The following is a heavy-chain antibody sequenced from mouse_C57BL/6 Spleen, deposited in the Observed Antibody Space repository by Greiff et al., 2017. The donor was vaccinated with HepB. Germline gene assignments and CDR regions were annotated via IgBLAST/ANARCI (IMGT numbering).Heavy chain of an antibody. D-gene: IGHD1-1*01. CDR3: ARWGTTVGFDY. J-gene: IGHJ2*01. Sequence: EVKLMESGPELVKPGASVKISCKASGYSFTGYYMNWVKQSPEKSLEWIGEINPSTGGTTYNQKFKAKATLTVDKSSSTAYMQLKSLTSEDSAVYYCARWGTTVGFDYWGQGTTLTVSS. CDR2: INPSTGGT. CDR1: GYSFTGYY. V-gene: IGHV1-42*01.